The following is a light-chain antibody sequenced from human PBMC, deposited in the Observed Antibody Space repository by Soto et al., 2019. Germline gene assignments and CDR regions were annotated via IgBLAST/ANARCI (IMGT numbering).Light chain of an antibody. CDR1: QSVSSN. CDR3: QQYNNWPGT. Sequence: EIVMTQSPATLSVSPGDRATLSCRASQSVSSNLAWYQHKPGQAPRLLIYGASTRATGIPARFSGSGSGTEFTLTISSLQSEDFAVYYCQQYNNWPGTFGQGTKV. CDR2: GAS. V-gene: IGKV3-15*01. J-gene: IGKJ1*01.